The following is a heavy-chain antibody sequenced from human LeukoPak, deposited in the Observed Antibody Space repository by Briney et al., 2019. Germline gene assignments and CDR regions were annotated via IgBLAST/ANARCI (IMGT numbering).Heavy chain of an antibody. CDR2: IYYSGST. CDR3: ARGKLKRGYSYGYGYFDY. V-gene: IGHV4-59*01. CDR1: GGSISSYY. Sequence: SETLSLTCTVSGGSISSYYWSWLRQPPGEGLEWIGYIYYSGSTNYKPSIKSRVTISVDTSKNQFSLKLSSVTAADTAVYYCARGKLKRGYSYGYGYFDYWGQGTLVTVSS. D-gene: IGHD5-18*01. J-gene: IGHJ4*02.